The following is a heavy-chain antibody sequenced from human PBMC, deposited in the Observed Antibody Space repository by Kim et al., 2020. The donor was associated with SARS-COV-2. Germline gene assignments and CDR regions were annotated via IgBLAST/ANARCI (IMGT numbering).Heavy chain of an antibody. D-gene: IGHD3-22*01. V-gene: IGHV1-69*13. Sequence: SVKVSCKASGGTFSSYAISWVRQAPGQGLEWMGGIIPIFGTANYAQKFQGRVTITADESTSTAYMELSSLRSEDTAVYYCARAKIDYYDSSGYSPTFDYWGQGTLVTVSS. J-gene: IGHJ4*02. CDR1: GGTFSSYA. CDR3: ARAKIDYYDSSGYSPTFDY. CDR2: IIPIFGTA.